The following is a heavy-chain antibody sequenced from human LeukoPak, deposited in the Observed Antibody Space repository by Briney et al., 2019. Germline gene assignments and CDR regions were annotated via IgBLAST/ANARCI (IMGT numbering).Heavy chain of an antibody. Sequence: GGSLRLSCAASGFTFSSYSMNWVRQAPGKGLEWVSSISSSSYIYYADSVKGRFTISRDNAKNSLYLQMNSLRAEDTAVYYCARDSILGGADYMDVWGKGTTVTVSS. CDR1: GFTFSSYS. CDR2: ISSSSYI. CDR3: ARDSILGGADYMDV. D-gene: IGHD2-21*01. V-gene: IGHV3-21*01. J-gene: IGHJ6*03.